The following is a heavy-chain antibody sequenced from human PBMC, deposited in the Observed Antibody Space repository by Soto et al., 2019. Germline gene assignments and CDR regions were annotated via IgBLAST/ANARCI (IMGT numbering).Heavy chain of an antibody. J-gene: IGHJ6*02. V-gene: IGHV1-8*01. D-gene: IGHD5-12*01. CDR2: MNPNSGNT. Sequence: WVLQATGQGLEWMGWMNPNSGNTGYAQKFQGRVTMTRNTSISTAYMELSSLRSEDTAVYYCARGNRVATYYYGMDVWGQGTTVTVSS. CDR3: ARGNRVATYYYGMDV.